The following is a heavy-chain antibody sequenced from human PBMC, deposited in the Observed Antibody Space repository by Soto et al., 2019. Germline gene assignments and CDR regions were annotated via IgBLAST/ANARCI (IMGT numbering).Heavy chain of an antibody. J-gene: IGHJ6*02. D-gene: IGHD3-3*01. CDR1: RDRITGYS. Sequence: VRCKACRDRITGYSLHSVRQAHEQGLEWMGWINPNSGGTNYAQKFQGWVTMTRDAPISTAYMELSRLRSDDTAVYYCAISTYYDFWSVYLPASICYFFYCCRHVWGQGTTVTVSS. V-gene: IGHV1-2*04. CDR3: AISTYYDFWSVYLPASICYFFYCCRHV. CDR2: INPNSGGT.